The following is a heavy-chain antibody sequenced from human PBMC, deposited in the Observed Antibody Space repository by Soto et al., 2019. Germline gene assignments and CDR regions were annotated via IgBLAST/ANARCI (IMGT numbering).Heavy chain of an antibody. CDR3: ATMGTPVTGLYYFDY. CDR2: ISYSGTT. Sequence: SETLSLTCTVSGGSISSGNYYWSWIRQPPGKGLEWIGFISYSGTTHYSATLRSRVSISVDTSKNQFSLDLSSVTAADTAVYYCATMGTPVTGLYYFDYWGQGTLVT. D-gene: IGHD4-17*01. J-gene: IGHJ4*02. CDR1: GGSISSGNYY. V-gene: IGHV4-30-4*01.